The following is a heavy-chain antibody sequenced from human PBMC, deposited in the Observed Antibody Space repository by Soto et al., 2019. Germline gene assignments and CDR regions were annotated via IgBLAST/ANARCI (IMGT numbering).Heavy chain of an antibody. Sequence: ASVKVACKASGYTSTIYYMHWVRQAPGQGLEWMGVINPSGGSTSYAQKFQGRVTMTRDTSTTTVYMDLNSLRSEDTAVYYCTRGTSYGMDVWGQGTTVTVSS. CDR2: INPSGGST. D-gene: IGHD2-2*01. J-gene: IGHJ6*02. CDR1: GYTSTIYY. V-gene: IGHV1-46*01. CDR3: TRGTSYGMDV.